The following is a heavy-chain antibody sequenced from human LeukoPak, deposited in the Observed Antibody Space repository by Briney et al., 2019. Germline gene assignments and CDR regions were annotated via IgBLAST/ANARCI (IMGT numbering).Heavy chain of an antibody. CDR1: GFTFSSYW. CDR3: ARGRRDGYNLGY. J-gene: IGHJ4*02. V-gene: IGHV3-53*01. D-gene: IGHD5-24*01. CDR2: IYSGGTT. Sequence: GGSLRLSCAASGFTFSSYWMSWVRQAAGKGLEWVSVIYSGGTTYYADSVKGRFTISRDISKNTLSLQMNSLRAEDTAVYYCARGRRDGYNLGYWGQGTLVAVSS.